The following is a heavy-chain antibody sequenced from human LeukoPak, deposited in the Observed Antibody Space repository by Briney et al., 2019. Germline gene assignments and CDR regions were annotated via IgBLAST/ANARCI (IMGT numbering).Heavy chain of an antibody. CDR2: SYSSGST. J-gene: IGHJ6*03. V-gene: IGHV4-4*07. Sequence: SETLSLTFTCSGGSLSRYYWSGIRQPAGKGLDGIGRSYSSGSTNYNPSLKSRVTMSVDTSTNPFSLRLTSVTAEDTAVYYCSRDLPPKSVVRDSYYYYMDVWGKGTTVTVS. D-gene: IGHD3-10*01. CDR3: SRDLPPKSVVRDSYYYYMDV. CDR1: GGSLSRYY.